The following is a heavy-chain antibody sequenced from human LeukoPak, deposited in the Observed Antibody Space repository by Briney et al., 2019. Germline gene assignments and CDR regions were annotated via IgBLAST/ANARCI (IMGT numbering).Heavy chain of an antibody. V-gene: IGHV4-61*02. CDR3: ARDLAPVTTDYYMDV. CDR2: FYTSGTP. Sequence: SETLSLTCTVSGGSISRGSYHWSWIRQPAVKGLEWIGRFYTSGTPNYNPSLKSRVTISEDTSRNQFSLKLSSVTAADAAVYYCARDLAPVTTDYYMDVWGKGTTVTVSS. CDR1: GGSISRGSYH. D-gene: IGHD4-11*01. J-gene: IGHJ6*03.